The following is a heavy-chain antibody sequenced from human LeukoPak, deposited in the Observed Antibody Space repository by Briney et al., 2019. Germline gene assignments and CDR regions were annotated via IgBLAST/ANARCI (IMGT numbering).Heavy chain of an antibody. Sequence: PGGSLRLSCAASGFTFSSYAMHWVRQAPGKGLEWVAVISYDGSNKYYADSVKGRFTISRDNSKNTLYLQMNSLRAEDTAVYYCAREDTAMVTRWFDAWGQGTLVTVSS. D-gene: IGHD5-18*01. V-gene: IGHV3-30-3*01. CDR3: AREDTAMVTRWFDA. CDR1: GFTFSSYA. CDR2: ISYDGSNK. J-gene: IGHJ5*02.